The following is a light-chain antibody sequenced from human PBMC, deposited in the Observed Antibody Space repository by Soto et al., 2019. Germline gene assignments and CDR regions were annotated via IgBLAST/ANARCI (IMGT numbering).Light chain of an antibody. CDR3: QQYNNWPLT. Sequence: EIVMTQSPATLSVSPGERATLSCRASQSVSSNLAWYQQKLGQAPRLLIYGASTRATGIPARCSGSGSGTEFTLTSSSLQYEDVAVYYCQQYNNWPLTFGGGTKVEIK. J-gene: IGKJ4*02. V-gene: IGKV3-15*01. CDR2: GAS. CDR1: QSVSSN.